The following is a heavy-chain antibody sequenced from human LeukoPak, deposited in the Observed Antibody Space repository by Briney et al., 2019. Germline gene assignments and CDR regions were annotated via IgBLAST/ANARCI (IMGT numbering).Heavy chain of an antibody. J-gene: IGHJ4*02. Sequence: GGSLRLSCAASGFTFSPYSMNWVRQAPGKGLEWVSSISGSSLYIYYADSVKGRFTISRDNAKNSLYLQMNSLRAEDTAVYCCARDPPYYDNNGYYYDYWGQGTLVTVSS. V-gene: IGHV3-21*01. CDR2: ISGSSLYI. CDR1: GFTFSPYS. CDR3: ARDPPYYDNNGYYYDY. D-gene: IGHD3-22*01.